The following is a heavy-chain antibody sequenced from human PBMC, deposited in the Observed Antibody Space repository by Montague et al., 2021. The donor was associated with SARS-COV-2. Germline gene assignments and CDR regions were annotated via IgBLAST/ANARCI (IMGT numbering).Heavy chain of an antibody. CDR2: IYYSGNT. Sequence: SETLSLTCTAALRSITSNSYYWGFIRQPSGKGTEWIGRIYYSGNTYYNPSLKSRVTISVDTSKNQFSLKVRSVTAADTAVYYCARHRGSGSSWFDSWGQGALVAVSS. D-gene: IGHD6-13*01. V-gene: IGHV4-39*01. CDR1: LRSITSNSYY. CDR3: ARHRGSGSSWFDS. J-gene: IGHJ5*01.